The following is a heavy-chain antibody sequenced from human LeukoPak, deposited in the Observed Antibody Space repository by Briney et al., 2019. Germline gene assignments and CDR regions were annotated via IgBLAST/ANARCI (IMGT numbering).Heavy chain of an antibody. CDR2: ISAYNGNT. J-gene: IGHJ3*02. V-gene: IGHV1-18*01. CDR3: ARVVESGYCFDI. D-gene: IGHD3-22*01. Sequence: ASVKVSCKASGYTFTSYGISWVRQAPGQGLEWMGWISAYNGNTNYAQKLQGRVTMTTDTSTSTAYMELRGLRSDDTAVYYRARVVESGYCFDIWGQGTMVTVSS. CDR1: GYTFTSYG.